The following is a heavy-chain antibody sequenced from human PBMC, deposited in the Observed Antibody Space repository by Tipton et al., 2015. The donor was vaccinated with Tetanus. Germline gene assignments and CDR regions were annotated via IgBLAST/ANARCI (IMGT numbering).Heavy chain of an antibody. V-gene: IGHV3-9*01. Sequence: RSLRLSCAASGFTFDDYAMHWVRQAPGKGLEWVSGISWNSGSIGYADSVKGRFTISRDNAKNSLYLQMNSLRAEDTAVYYCAKGGVTIFGVAIWHGWFDPWGQGTLVTVSS. CDR2: ISWNSGSI. CDR1: GFTFDDYA. J-gene: IGHJ5*02. D-gene: IGHD3-3*01. CDR3: AKGGVTIFGVAIWHGWFDP.